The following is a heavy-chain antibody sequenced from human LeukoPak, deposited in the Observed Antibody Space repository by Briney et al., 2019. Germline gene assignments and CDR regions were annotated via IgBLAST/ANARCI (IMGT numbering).Heavy chain of an antibody. CDR3: ARDQRATASTGSYFDY. J-gene: IGHJ4*02. CDR1: GFTFSSYA. V-gene: IGHV3-23*01. Sequence: PGGSLRLSCAASGFTFSSYAKSWVRQAPGKGLEWVSAISGSGGSTYYADSVKGRFTISRDNSKNTLYLQMNSLRAEDTAVYYCARDQRATASTGSYFDYWGQGTLVTVSS. D-gene: IGHD1-1*01. CDR2: ISGSGGST.